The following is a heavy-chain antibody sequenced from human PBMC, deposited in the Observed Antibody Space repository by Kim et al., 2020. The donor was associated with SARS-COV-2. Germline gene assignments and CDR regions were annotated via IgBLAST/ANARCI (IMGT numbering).Heavy chain of an antibody. Sequence: SVKVSCKASGGTFSSYTISWVRQAPGQGLEWMGRIIPILGIANYAQKFQGRVTITADKSTSTAYMELSSLRSEDTAVYYCAHGRGGSTRWEDYYYGMDVWGQGTTVTVSS. CDR1: GGTFSSYT. J-gene: IGHJ6*02. CDR2: IIPILGIA. V-gene: IGHV1-69*02. D-gene: IGHD1-26*01. CDR3: AHGRGGSTRWEDYYYGMDV.